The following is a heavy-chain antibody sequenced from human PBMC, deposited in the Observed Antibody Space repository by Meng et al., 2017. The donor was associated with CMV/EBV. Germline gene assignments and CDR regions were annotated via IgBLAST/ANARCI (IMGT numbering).Heavy chain of an antibody. J-gene: IGHJ4*02. Sequence: GESLKISCAASGFTFSSYWMHWVRQAPGKGLVWVSRINSDGSSTSYADSVKGRFTISRDNAKNTLYLQMSSLRAEDTAVYYCARGGYYYDSSGYLKGWGQGTLVTVSS. V-gene: IGHV3-74*01. CDR3: ARGGYYYDSSGYLKG. CDR2: INSDGSST. CDR1: GFTFSSYW. D-gene: IGHD3-22*01.